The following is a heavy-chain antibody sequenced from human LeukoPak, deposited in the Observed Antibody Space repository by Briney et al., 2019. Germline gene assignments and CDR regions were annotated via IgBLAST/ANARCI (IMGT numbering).Heavy chain of an antibody. CDR1: GFTFSDYY. D-gene: IGHD6-6*01. CDR2: ISSSGSTI. CDR3: ARPELPLYSSSSGSWFDP. Sequence: GGSLRLSCAASGFTFSDYYMSWIRQAPGKGLEWVSYISSSGSTIYYADSVKGRFTISRDNAKNSLHLQMNSLRAEDTAVYYCARPELPLYSSSSGSWFDPWGQGTLVTVSS. V-gene: IGHV3-11*04. J-gene: IGHJ5*02.